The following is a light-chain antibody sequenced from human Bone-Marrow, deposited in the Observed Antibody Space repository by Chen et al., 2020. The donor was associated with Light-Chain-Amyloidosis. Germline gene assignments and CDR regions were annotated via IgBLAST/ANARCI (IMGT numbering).Light chain of an antibody. CDR1: SGDVGRYNL. CDR3: SSYRGESTCV. Sequence: QSALTQPASVSGSPGQSITLPCTGTSGDVGRYNLVSWYQQNPGKAPKSTLYEVSKRPSGISKRFSGSKSGNTASLTISGLRAEDEAIYYCSSYRGESTCVFGGGTKLTVL. J-gene: IGLJ2*01. V-gene: IGLV2-14*02. CDR2: EVS.